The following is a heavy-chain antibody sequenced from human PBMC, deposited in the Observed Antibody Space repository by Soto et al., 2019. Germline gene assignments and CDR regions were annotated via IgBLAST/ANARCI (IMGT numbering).Heavy chain of an antibody. CDR3: LTAGVHSGSYNWFDP. Sequence: PGGSLRLSCEASGFTFSIAWMNWVRQAPGKGLEWVGRIKSKGYGAATDYTTPVKGRFTISRDDSKNTLYLQMNSLKTEDTAIYYCLTAGVHSGSYNWFDPWGPGSLVTVSS. V-gene: IGHV3-15*07. D-gene: IGHD1-26*01. CDR1: GFTFSIAW. J-gene: IGHJ5*02. CDR2: IKSKGYGAAT.